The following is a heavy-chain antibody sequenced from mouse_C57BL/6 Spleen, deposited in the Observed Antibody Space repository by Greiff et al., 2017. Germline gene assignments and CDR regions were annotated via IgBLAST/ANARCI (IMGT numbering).Heavy chain of an antibody. CDR3: ARWGTTVVANFDY. D-gene: IGHD1-1*01. CDR1: GYAFSSSW. J-gene: IGHJ2*01. V-gene: IGHV1-82*01. CDR2: IYPGDGDT. Sequence: VQLQQSGPELVKPGASVKISCKASGYAFSSSWMNWVKQRPGKGLEWIGRIYPGDGDTNYNGKFKGKATLTAEKSSSTAYMQLSSLTSEDSAVYFCARWGTTVVANFDYWGQGTTLTVSS.